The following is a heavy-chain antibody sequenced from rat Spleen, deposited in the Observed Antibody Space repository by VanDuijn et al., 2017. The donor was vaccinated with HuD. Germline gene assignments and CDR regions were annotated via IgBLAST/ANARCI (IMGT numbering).Heavy chain of an antibody. CDR2: ISPGGGNT. CDR1: GFTFSNFG. J-gene: IGHJ2*01. Sequence: EVQLVESGGGLVQPGRSLKLSCEVSGFTFSNFGFVWVRQAPTKGLEWVASISPGGGNTFYRDSVKGRFTISRDNAKSTLYLQMDSLRSEDTATYYCARRGYRYNYFDYWGQGVMVTVSS. D-gene: IGHD1-5*01. CDR3: ARRGYRYNYFDY. V-gene: IGHV5S13*01.